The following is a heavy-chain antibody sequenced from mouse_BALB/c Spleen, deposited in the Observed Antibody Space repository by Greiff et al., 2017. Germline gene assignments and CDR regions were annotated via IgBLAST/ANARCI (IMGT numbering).Heavy chain of an antibody. CDR2: ISSGGGST. J-gene: IGHJ4*01. CDR1: GFAFSSYD. CDR3: AGIHYYGYYAMDY. V-gene: IGHV5-12-1*01. D-gene: IGHD1-2*01. Sequence: EVHLVESGGGLVKPGGSLKLSCAASGFAFSSYDMSWVRQTPEKRLEWVAYISSGGGSTYYPDTVKGRFTISRDNAKNTLYLQMSSLKSEDTAMYYCAGIHYYGYYAMDYWGQGTSVTVSS.